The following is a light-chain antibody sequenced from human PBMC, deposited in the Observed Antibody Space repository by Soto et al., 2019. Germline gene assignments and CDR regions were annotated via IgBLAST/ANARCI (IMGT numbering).Light chain of an antibody. J-gene: IGKJ2*01. CDR2: GAS. Sequence: EIVMTQTPATLSVSPGERDTLSCRASRSVSSNLAWYQQKPGQAPRLLMYGASTRATGIPARFSGSGSGTEFTLTISSLQSEDFAVYYCQQYNNWPPYTFGQGTNLEIK. V-gene: IGKV3-15*01. CDR1: RSVSSN. CDR3: QQYNNWPPYT.